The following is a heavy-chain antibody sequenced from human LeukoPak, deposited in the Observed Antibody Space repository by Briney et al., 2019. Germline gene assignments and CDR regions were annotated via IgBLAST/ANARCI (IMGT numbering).Heavy chain of an antibody. CDR2: ISHTGST. Sequence: SETLSLTCAVQGGSLNGYYWSWIRLPPGKGLEWIGEISHTGSTGYNPSLKSRVIISLDTSKNQVSLRLSSVTAADTAVYYCARDPIAARPVGDYWGQGTLVTVSS. CDR1: GGSLNGYY. J-gene: IGHJ4*02. CDR3: ARDPIAARPVGDY. V-gene: IGHV4-34*01. D-gene: IGHD6-6*01.